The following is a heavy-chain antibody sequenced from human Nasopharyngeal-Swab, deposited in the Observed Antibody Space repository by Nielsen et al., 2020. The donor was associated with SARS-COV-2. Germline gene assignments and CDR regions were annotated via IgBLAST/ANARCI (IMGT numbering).Heavy chain of an antibody. CDR2: IKQDGSKK. D-gene: IGHD2-2*01. V-gene: IGHV3-7*05. CDR1: GFTFSNYW. Sequence: GESLKISCAASGFTFSNYWMTWVRQAPGKGLEWVANIKQDGSKKNYVDSVEGRFTISRDDAVNSLYLQMNSLRAEDTAVYYCARDLGGGYCTTTNCPGSWGQGTLVTVSS. J-gene: IGHJ1*01. CDR3: ARDLGGGYCTTTNCPGS.